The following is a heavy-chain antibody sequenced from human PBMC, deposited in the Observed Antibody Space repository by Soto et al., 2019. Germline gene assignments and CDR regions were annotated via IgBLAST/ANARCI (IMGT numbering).Heavy chain of an antibody. V-gene: IGHV3-9*01. CDR1: GFTFDDYA. J-gene: IGHJ6*02. D-gene: IGHD6-13*01. CDR2: ISWNSGTI. Sequence: EVQLVESGGGLVQPGRSLRLSCAASGFTFDDYAMHWVRQAPGKGLEWVSGISWNSGTIVYADSVKGRFTISRDNAXNXRFXQMNSLRGEDTALYYCAKDMRGGSSSSRYYYGLDVWGQGTTVTVSS. CDR3: AKDMRGGSSSSRYYYGLDV.